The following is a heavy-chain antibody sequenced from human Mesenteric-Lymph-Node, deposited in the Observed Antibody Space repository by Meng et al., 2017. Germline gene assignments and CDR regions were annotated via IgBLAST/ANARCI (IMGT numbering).Heavy chain of an antibody. CDR2: IKQDGSEK. J-gene: IGHJ4*02. Sequence: GESLKISCVASGLTFSSYWMTWVRQAPGKGLEWVANIKQDGSEKYYVDSVKGRFTISRDNAKNSLYLQMNSLRAEDTAVYYCARDRSSYGDYQIFEYWGQGTLVTVSS. V-gene: IGHV3-7*03. CDR3: ARDRSSYGDYQIFEY. D-gene: IGHD4-17*01. CDR1: GLTFSSYW.